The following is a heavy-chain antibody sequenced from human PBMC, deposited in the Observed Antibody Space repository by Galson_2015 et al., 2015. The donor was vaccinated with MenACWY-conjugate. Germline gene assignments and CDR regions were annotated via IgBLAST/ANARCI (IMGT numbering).Heavy chain of an antibody. J-gene: IGHJ5*02. CDR1: GFTFSDYC. Sequence: SLRLSCAASGFTFSDYCMHWVLHAPGKGLVWVSRLCGDGSGKTYAGSVKGQFSISMDNAKTTLYLQMNSLRAEDTAMYYCGRIGTPYNFGSPWGQGTLVTVSS. D-gene: IGHD1-1*01. CDR2: LCGDGSGK. V-gene: IGHV3-74*01. CDR3: GRIGTPYNFGSP.